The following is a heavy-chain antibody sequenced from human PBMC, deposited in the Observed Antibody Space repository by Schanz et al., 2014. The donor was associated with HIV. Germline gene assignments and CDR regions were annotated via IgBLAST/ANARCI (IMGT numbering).Heavy chain of an antibody. D-gene: IGHD2-2*01. CDR1: GDTFSSYA. CDR2: ISTSKGTT. Sequence: QVQLVQSGAEVKKPGASVKVSCKASGDTFSSYAISWVRQAPGQGLEWMGWISTSKGTTNYAQKXXGKVTMARATTTTTDSTELTHLSSEDTAVYYCARDLRVIPADSDSWFDPWGQGTLVTVSS. V-gene: IGHV1-18*01. CDR3: ARDLRVIPADSDSWFDP. J-gene: IGHJ5*02.